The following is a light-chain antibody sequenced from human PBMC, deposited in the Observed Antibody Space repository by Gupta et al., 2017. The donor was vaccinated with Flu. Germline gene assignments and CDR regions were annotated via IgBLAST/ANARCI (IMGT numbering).Light chain of an antibody. CDR1: QSLLHSNGYNY. Sequence: ISCRSSQSLLHSNGYNYLDWFLQKPGQSPQLLIYLGSSRASGVPDRFSGSGSGTDFTLKISRVEAEDVGVYYCMQALQTPTTFGHGTRLEIK. CDR2: LGS. CDR3: MQALQTPTT. J-gene: IGKJ5*01. V-gene: IGKV2-28*01.